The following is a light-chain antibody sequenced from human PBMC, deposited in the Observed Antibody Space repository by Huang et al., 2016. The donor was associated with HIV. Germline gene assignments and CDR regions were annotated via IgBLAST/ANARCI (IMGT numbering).Light chain of an antibody. V-gene: IGKV3-15*01. CDR2: GAS. Sequence: ILLTQFPATLSVSPGQRVTLSCRARQSVGGKLAWYQQRPGQAPRLLIYGASTRVPTIPVKFSGSGSGTEFTLTISSLQSEDFAVYYCQQYDTWPPLTFGGGTKV. CDR3: QQYDTWPPLT. CDR1: QSVGGK. J-gene: IGKJ4*01.